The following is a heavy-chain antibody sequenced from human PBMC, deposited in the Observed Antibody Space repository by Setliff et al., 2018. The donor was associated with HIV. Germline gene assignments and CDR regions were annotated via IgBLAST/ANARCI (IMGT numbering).Heavy chain of an antibody. CDR3: VRTGSGTSWGTYYYYYMDI. J-gene: IGHJ6*03. D-gene: IGHD3-10*01. CDR2: IYYSGTT. V-gene: IGHV4-39*01. Sequence: SETLSLTCTLAGGFVSRSNYVWGWVRQSPKKGLEWIGSIYYSGTTYYNPTLKSRVSISIDTPKNQFSLKLTSMTAADTAVYYCVRTGSGTSWGTYYYYYMDIWGKGSTVTVS. CDR1: GGFVSRSNYV.